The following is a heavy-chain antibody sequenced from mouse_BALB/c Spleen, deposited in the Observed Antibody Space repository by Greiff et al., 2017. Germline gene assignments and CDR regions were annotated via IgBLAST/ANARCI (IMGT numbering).Heavy chain of an antibody. CDR1: GFNIKDYY. J-gene: IGHJ3*01. Sequence: EVQLQQSGAELVRSGASVKLSCTASGFNIKDYYMHWVKQRPAQGLEWIGWIDPENGDTEYAPKFQGKATMTADTSSNTAYLHLSSLTSEDTAVYYCNGGNGNYGFAYWGQGTLVTVSA. V-gene: IGHV14-4*02. CDR3: NGGNGNYGFAY. D-gene: IGHD2-1*01. CDR2: IDPENGDT.